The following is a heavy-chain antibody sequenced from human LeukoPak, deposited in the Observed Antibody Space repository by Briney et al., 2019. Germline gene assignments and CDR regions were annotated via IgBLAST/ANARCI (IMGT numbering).Heavy chain of an antibody. Sequence: SETLSLTCTVSGGSISSYYWSWIRQPPGKGLEWIGYIYYSGSTNYNPSLKSRVTISVDTSKNQFSLKLSSVTAADTAVYYCARGDTAMGSDYWGQGSLVTVSS. CDR1: GGSISSYY. D-gene: IGHD5-18*01. J-gene: IGHJ4*02. CDR3: ARGDTAMGSDY. CDR2: IYYSGST. V-gene: IGHV4-59*08.